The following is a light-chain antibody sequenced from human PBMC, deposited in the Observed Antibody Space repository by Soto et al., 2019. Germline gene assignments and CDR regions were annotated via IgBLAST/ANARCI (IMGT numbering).Light chain of an antibody. V-gene: IGKV3-15*01. CDR2: GAS. Sequence: EIVMTQSPATLSVSPGETATFSCRASQSVGSALAWYQHKPGQAPRLLIVGASIRATGVPGRFSGGGSGTDFTLPIRGLQSEDFAVYYCQQYKSWPPLTFGGGPTVEIK. CDR1: QSVGSA. J-gene: IGKJ4*01. CDR3: QQYKSWPPLT.